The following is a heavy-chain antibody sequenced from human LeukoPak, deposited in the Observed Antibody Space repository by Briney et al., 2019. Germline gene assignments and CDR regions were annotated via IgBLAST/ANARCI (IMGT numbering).Heavy chain of an antibody. CDR2: IWYDGSNK. D-gene: IGHD2-15*01. Sequence: PGRSLRLSCAASGFTFSSYGMHWVRQAPGKGLEWVAVIWYDGSNKYYADSVKGRFTISRDNSKNTLYLQMDSLRAEDTAVYYCARDRGSNDPIDYWGQGTLVTVSS. V-gene: IGHV3-33*01. J-gene: IGHJ4*02. CDR3: ARDRGSNDPIDY. CDR1: GFTFSSYG.